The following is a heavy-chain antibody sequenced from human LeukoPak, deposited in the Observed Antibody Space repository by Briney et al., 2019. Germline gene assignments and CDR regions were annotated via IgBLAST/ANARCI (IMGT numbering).Heavy chain of an antibody. V-gene: IGHV3-73*01. D-gene: IGHD6-13*01. CDR1: GFTFSGSA. CDR2: IRSKANSYAT. Sequence: GGSLRLSCAASGFTFSGSAMHWVRQASGKGLEWVGRIRSKANSYATAYAASVKGRFTISRDDSKNTAYLQMNSLRAEDTAVYYCARLIAAAGEDHFDYWGQGTLVTVSS. J-gene: IGHJ4*02. CDR3: ARLIAAAGEDHFDY.